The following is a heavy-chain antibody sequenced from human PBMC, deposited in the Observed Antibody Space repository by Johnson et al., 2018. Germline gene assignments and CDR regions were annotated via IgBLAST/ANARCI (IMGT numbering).Heavy chain of an antibody. V-gene: IGHV4-59*01. J-gene: IGHJ6*02. CDR1: GGSISSYY. Sequence: QVQLQESGPGLVKPSETLSLTCTVSGGSISSYYWSWIRQPPGKGLEWIGYIYYSGSPNYNPSLKSRVTISVDTSKNQFSLKLSSVTAAGTAVYYCARRTYGSGRLYGRDVWGQGTTVTVAS. CDR2: IYYSGSP. D-gene: IGHD3-10*01. CDR3: ARRTYGSGRLYGRDV.